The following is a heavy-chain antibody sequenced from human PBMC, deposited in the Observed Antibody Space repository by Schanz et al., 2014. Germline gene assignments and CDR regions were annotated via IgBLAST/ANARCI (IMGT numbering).Heavy chain of an antibody. CDR2: LWHDGSKK. Sequence: QVQLVESGGGVVQPGRSLRLSCVASGFTFSSYDVFWVRQAPGKGLEWVATLWHDGSKKYYADSVKGRFTVSRDNSKNTLFLQMNSLRVEDSAIYYCAKDISDTSGKDDYWGQGTLVTVSS. V-gene: IGHV3-33*06. J-gene: IGHJ4*02. CDR1: GFTFSSYD. D-gene: IGHD3-22*01. CDR3: AKDISDTSGKDDY.